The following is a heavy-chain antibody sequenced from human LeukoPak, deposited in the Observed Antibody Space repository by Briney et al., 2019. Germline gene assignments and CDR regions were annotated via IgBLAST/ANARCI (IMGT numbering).Heavy chain of an antibody. Sequence: SETLSLTCAVSGGSISSGGYSWSWIRQPPGKGLEWIGYIYHSGSTYYNPSLQSRVTISLDTSKSQFSLKLSSVTAADTAVYFCARRVEIAGLFDSWGQGTLVTVSS. V-gene: IGHV4-30-2*02. CDR1: GGSISSGGYS. D-gene: IGHD6-13*01. CDR3: ARRVEIAGLFDS. CDR2: IYHSGST. J-gene: IGHJ4*02.